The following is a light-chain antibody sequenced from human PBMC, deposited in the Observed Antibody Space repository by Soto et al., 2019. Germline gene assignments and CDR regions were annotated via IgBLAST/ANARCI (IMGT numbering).Light chain of an antibody. J-gene: IGLJ3*02. CDR1: SSDVGGYNS. CDR3: SSYTTSSSWV. Sequence: ALTQPASVSGSPGQSITISCTGTSSDVGGYNSVSWYQHHPGKAPKLMIYEVTNRPSGVSNRFSGSKSGNTASLTISGLQADDEADYYCSSYTTSSSWVFGGGTKLTVL. CDR2: EVT. V-gene: IGLV2-14*01.